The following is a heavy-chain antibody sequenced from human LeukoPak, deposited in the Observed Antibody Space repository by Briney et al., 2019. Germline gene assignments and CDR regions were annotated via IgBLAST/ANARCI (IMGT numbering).Heavy chain of an antibody. V-gene: IGHV3-7*01. CDR1: GFTFRSYW. Sequence: GGSLRLSCAASGFTFRSYWMDWVRQAPGKGLEWVANIKQDGIEKYFVDSVKGRLAISRDNAKNSLYLQMNNLRAEDTAVYYCAREAMVRGVPDAFDLWGPGTMVTVSS. CDR2: IKQDGIEK. D-gene: IGHD3-10*01. CDR3: AREAMVRGVPDAFDL. J-gene: IGHJ3*01.